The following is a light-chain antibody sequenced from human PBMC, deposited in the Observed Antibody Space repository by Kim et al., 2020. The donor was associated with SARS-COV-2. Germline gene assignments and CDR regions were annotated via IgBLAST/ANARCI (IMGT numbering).Light chain of an antibody. J-gene: IGLJ1*01. Sequence: GQSVTISCTGTSSDVGGYNYVSWYQQHPGKAPKLMIYDVRKRPSGVPDRFSGSKSGNTASLTISGLQAEDEADYYCCSYAGSYTYVFGTGTKVTVL. CDR3: CSYAGSYTYV. CDR2: DVR. CDR1: SSDVGGYNY. V-gene: IGLV2-11*01.